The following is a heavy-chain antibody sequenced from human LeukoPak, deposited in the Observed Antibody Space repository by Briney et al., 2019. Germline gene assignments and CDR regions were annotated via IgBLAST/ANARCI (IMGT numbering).Heavy chain of an antibody. CDR3: AREGNYYGSGSYYNPLDY. J-gene: IGHJ4*02. Sequence: ASVKVSCKASGYTFTSYGISWVRQAPGQGLEWMGWISAYNGNTNYAQKLQGRITMTTDTSTSTAYMELRSLRSDDTAVYYCAREGNYYGSGSYYNPLDYWGQGTLVTVSS. CDR2: ISAYNGNT. CDR1: GYTFTSYG. V-gene: IGHV1-18*01. D-gene: IGHD3-10*01.